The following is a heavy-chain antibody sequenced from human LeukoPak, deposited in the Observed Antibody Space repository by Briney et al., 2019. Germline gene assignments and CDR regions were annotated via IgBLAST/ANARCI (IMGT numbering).Heavy chain of an antibody. D-gene: IGHD1-26*01. J-gene: IGHJ4*02. CDR3: ARSPPSVGANRHFDY. Sequence: GGSLRLSCAASGFTFSSYSMNWVRQAPGKGLEWVSSISSSSSYIYYADSVKGRFTISRDNAKNSLYLQMNSLRAEDTAVYYCARSPPSVGANRHFDYWGQGTLVTVSS. CDR1: GFTFSSYS. V-gene: IGHV3-21*01. CDR2: ISSSSSYI.